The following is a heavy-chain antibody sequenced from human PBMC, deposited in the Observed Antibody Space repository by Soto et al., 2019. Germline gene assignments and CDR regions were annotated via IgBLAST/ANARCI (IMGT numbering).Heavy chain of an antibody. J-gene: IGHJ4*02. CDR3: ARDTSHYFDH. CDR2: ITPYNGKT. V-gene: IGHV1-18*01. Sequence: QVPLVQSGAEVKKPGASVKVSCKASGYTFITYGMSWVRQAPGQGLEWMGWITPYNGKTNYAQRVQDRVTMTADTSTGTAYMELRSLRSDDSAVYYCARDTSHYFDHWGQGTLVTVSS. CDR1: GYTFITYG. D-gene: IGHD2-2*01.